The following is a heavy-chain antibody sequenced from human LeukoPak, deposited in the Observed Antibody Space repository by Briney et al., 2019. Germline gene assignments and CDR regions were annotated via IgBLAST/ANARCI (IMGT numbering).Heavy chain of an antibody. CDR1: GFTFSSYG. D-gene: IGHD1-26*01. J-gene: IGHJ4*02. CDR2: ISYDGSNK. V-gene: IGHV3-30*18. CDR3: AKDAYSGSYNRWGNYFDY. Sequence: PGRSLRLSCAASGFTFSSYGMHWVRQAPGKGLEWVAVISYDGSNKYYANSVKGRFTISRDNSKNTLYLQMNSLRAEDTAVYYCAKDAYSGSYNRWGNYFDYWGQGTLVTVSS.